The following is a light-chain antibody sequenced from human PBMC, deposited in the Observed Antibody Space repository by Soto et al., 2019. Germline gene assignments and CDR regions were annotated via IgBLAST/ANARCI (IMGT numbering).Light chain of an antibody. CDR2: NAS. CDR1: QSVRNY. Sequence: EIVLTQSPATLSLSPGERATLSCRASQSVRNYLAWYQQKLGQPPRLLIYNASNRATGIPARFSGSGSGTDFTLTISRLEPEDFAVYYCQQRSRWPLPFGQGTRLEIK. J-gene: IGKJ5*01. CDR3: QQRSRWPLP. V-gene: IGKV3-11*01.